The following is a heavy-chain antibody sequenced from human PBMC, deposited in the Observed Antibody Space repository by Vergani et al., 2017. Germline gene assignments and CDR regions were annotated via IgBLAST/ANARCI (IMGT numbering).Heavy chain of an antibody. CDR1: GGSISSGSYY. J-gene: IGHJ2*01. Sequence: QVQLQESGPGLVKPSQTLSLTCTVSGGSISSGSYYWGWIRQPPGKGLEWIGSIYYSGSTYYNPSLKSRVTISVDTSKNQFSLKLSSVTAADTAVYYCARATYYYDSSGYYPIWDSYWYFDLWGRGTLVTVSS. D-gene: IGHD3-22*01. CDR2: IYYSGST. CDR3: ARATYYYDSSGYYPIWDSYWYFDL. V-gene: IGHV4-39*01.